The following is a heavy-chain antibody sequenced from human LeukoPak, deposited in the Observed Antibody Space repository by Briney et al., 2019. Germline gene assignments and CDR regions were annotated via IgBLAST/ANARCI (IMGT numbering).Heavy chain of an antibody. Sequence: GESLKISCKGSGYSFTSYWIGWVRQMPGKGLEWMGIIYPGDSDTRYSPSFQGQVTISADKSISTAYLQWSSLKASDTAMYYCARHGDPTTVTTWDFDLWGRGTLVTVSS. D-gene: IGHD4-11*01. J-gene: IGHJ2*01. V-gene: IGHV5-51*01. CDR2: IYPGDSDT. CDR3: ARHGDPTTVTTWDFDL. CDR1: GYSFTSYW.